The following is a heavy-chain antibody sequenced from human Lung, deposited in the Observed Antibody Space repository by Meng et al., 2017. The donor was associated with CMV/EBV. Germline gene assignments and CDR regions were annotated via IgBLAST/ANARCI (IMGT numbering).Heavy chain of an antibody. Sequence: GESLKISCAASGFTFSNAWMSWVRQAPGKGLEWVGRIKSKTDGGTTDYAAPVKGRFTILRDDSKNTLYLQMNSLKTEDTAVYYCTTVLGTSYPYGMDVWGQGXTVTVSS. J-gene: IGHJ6*02. V-gene: IGHV3-15*01. D-gene: IGHD1-26*01. CDR2: IKSKTDGGTT. CDR3: TTVLGTSYPYGMDV. CDR1: GFTFSNAW.